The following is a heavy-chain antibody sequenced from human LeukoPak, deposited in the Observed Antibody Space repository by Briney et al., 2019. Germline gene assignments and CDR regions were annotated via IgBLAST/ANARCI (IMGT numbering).Heavy chain of an antibody. D-gene: IGHD2-2*01. CDR3: ARVSTEGFNWFDP. CDR1: GFTVSSNY. CDR2: IYSGGST. Sequence: GGSLRLSCAASGFTVSSNYMGWVRQSPGKGLEWVSVIYSGGSTYYADSVKGRFTISRDNSKNTLYLQMNSLRAEDTAVYYCARVSTEGFNWFDPWGQGTLVTVSS. V-gene: IGHV3-66*01. J-gene: IGHJ5*02.